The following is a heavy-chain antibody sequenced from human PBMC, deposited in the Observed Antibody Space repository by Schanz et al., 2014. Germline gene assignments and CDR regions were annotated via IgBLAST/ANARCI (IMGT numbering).Heavy chain of an antibody. CDR2: IWYDGSNK. J-gene: IGHJ4*02. CDR3: ARDGDFDY. V-gene: IGHV3-33*08. CDR1: GFTFSIYG. Sequence: VQLVESGGGLVQPGGSLRLSCAASGFTFSIYGMSWVRQAPGKGLEWVAIIWYDGSNKYYADSVKGRFTISRDNSKNTLFLQMSSLRAEDTAVYYCARDGDFDYWGQGTLVTVSS.